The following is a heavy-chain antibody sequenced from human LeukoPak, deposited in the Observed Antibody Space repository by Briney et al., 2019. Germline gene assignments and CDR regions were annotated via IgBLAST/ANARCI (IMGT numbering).Heavy chain of an antibody. J-gene: IGHJ6*03. CDR2: IYTSGST. V-gene: IGHV4-61*02. CDR1: GGAISSGSYY. Sequence: PSETLSLTCTVSGGAISSGSYYWSWIRQPAGKGLEWIGRIYTSGSTNYNPSLKSRVTMSVDTSKNQFSLKLSSVTAADTAVYYCARALTTVTTRKSNYYYYYYMDVWGKGTTVTVSS. D-gene: IGHD4-11*01. CDR3: ARALTTVTTRKSNYYYYYYMDV.